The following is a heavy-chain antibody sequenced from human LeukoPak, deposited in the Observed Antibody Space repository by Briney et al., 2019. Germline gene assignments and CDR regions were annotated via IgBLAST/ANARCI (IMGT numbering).Heavy chain of an antibody. Sequence: PSETLSLTCTVSGDSISSYYWTWIRQPAGKGLEWIGRIFTTGSTTYNPSLNSRVTMSVDVSKNQFSLSLNSVTAADTAVYCARDRRALSGSDYNVNWYFDLWGPGTLVTVSS. D-gene: IGHD3-10*01. V-gene: IGHV4-4*07. CDR3: ARDRRALSGSDYNVNWYFDL. CDR1: GDSISSYY. J-gene: IGHJ2*01. CDR2: IFTTGST.